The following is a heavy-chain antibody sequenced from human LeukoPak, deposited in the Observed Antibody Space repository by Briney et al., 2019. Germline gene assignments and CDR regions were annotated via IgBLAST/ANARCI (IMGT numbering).Heavy chain of an antibody. CDR3: ARLSDWSPFDY. V-gene: IGHV3-30-3*01. CDR2: ISYDGSNK. Sequence: PGGSLRLSCAASGFTFSSYATHWVRQAPGKGLEWVAVISYDGSNKYYADSVKGRFTISRDNSKNTLYLQMNSLRAEDTAVYYCARLSDWSPFDYWGQGTLVTVSS. J-gene: IGHJ4*02. CDR1: GFTFSSYA. D-gene: IGHD3-9*01.